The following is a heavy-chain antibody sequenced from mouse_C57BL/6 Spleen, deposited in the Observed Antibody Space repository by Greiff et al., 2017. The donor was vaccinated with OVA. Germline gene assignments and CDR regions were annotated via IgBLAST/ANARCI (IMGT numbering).Heavy chain of an antibody. D-gene: IGHD1-1*01. Sequence: EVQLQQSGPELVKPGASVKISCKASGYTFTDYYMNWVKQSHGKSLEWIGDINPNNGGTSYNQKFKGKATLTVDKSSSTAYMELRSLTSEDSAVYYWASSYGNWGQGTTLTVSS. CDR3: ASSYGN. CDR2: INPNNGGT. V-gene: IGHV1-26*01. CDR1: GYTFTDYY. J-gene: IGHJ2*01.